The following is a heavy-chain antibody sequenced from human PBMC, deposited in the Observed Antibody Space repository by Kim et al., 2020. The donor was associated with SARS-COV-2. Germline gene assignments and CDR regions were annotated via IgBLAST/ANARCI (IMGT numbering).Heavy chain of an antibody. CDR2: IIPIFGTA. CDR1: GGTFSSYA. D-gene: IGHD2-15*01. CDR3: ARGGSGGSNNWFDP. Sequence: SVKVSCKASGGTFSSYAISWVRQAPGQGLEWMGGIIPIFGTANYAQKFQCRVTITADESTSTAYMELSSLRSEDTAVYYCARGGSGGSNNWFDPWGQGTLVTVSS. V-gene: IGHV1-69*13. J-gene: IGHJ5*02.